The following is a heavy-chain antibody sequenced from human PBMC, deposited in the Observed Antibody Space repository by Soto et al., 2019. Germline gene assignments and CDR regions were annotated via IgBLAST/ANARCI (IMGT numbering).Heavy chain of an antibody. D-gene: IGHD3-3*01. V-gene: IGHV4-30-4*01. J-gene: IGHJ5*02. CDR1: GGSISSGDYY. Sequence: QVQLQESGPGLVKPSQTLSLTCTVSGGSISSGDYYWSWLRQPTGKGLEWIGYIYYSGSTYYNPSLKSRVTTSVDTSKNQFAQKLSSVTAADTAVDYGARGVTYYDSWSGYYYLRWFDPWGQGTLVTVSS. CDR3: ARGVTYYDSWSGYYYLRWFDP. CDR2: IYYSGST.